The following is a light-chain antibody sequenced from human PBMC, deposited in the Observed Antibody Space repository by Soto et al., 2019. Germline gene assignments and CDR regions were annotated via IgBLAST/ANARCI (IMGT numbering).Light chain of an antibody. CDR2: GAS. Sequence: EIVLTQSPGTLSLSPGERATLSCRASQSVSSNYLTWYQQKPGQAPRLLIYGASSRATGIPDRFSGSGSGTDFPLTISRLEPEDFAVYYCHKYGSSPYTFGQGTNLEI. CDR3: HKYGSSPYT. J-gene: IGKJ2*01. CDR1: QSVSSNY. V-gene: IGKV3-20*01.